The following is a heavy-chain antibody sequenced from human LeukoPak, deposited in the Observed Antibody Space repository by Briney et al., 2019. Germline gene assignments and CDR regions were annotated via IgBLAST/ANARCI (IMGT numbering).Heavy chain of an antibody. CDR3: ARAYYGGYVDY. D-gene: IGHD3-10*01. CDR2: ISNNGDIT. Sequence: GGSLRLFCAASGFTFSTYSMHWVRQAPGKGLDSVSAISNNGDITYYPNSVTSSFTMSRDTSKNTLYLQMGSLRAEDIAVYYCARAYYGGYVDYWGQGALVTVSS. CDR1: GFTFSTYS. V-gene: IGHV3-64*01. J-gene: IGHJ4*02.